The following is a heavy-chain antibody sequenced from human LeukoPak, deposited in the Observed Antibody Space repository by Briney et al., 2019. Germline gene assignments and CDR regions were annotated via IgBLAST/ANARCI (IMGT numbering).Heavy chain of an antibody. CDR2: ISSSSSYI. Sequence: GGSLRLSCAASGLTFSRYSMNWVRQAPGKGLEWISHISSSSSYIYYADSVKGRFTISRDNAKNSLYLQMNSLRAEDTAVYHCARGYSNYGYTFDMWGQGTMVTVSS. J-gene: IGHJ3*02. D-gene: IGHD4-11*01. V-gene: IGHV3-21*05. CDR1: GLTFSRYS. CDR3: ARGYSNYGYTFDM.